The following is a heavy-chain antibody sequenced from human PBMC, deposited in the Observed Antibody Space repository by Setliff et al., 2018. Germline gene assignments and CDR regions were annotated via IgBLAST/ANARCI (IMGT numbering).Heavy chain of an antibody. CDR2: INPYTGDT. Sequence: EASVKVSCKASGGTFRTDGFNWVRQAPGQGLEWMGWINPYTGDTDYAPKFQGRVTVTRDTSVTTAYMDLTRLTSDDTAVYYCARGGVAAAGRKGVFEYWGQGTLVTVSS. CDR3: ARGGVAAAGRKGVFEY. CDR1: GGTFRTDG. V-gene: IGHV1-2*02. J-gene: IGHJ4*02. D-gene: IGHD6-13*01.